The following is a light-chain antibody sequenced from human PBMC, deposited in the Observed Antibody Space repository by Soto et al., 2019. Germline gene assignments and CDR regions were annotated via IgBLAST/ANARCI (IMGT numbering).Light chain of an antibody. CDR2: GAS. J-gene: IGKJ1*01. CDR3: QQYNNWPPWT. V-gene: IGKV3-15*01. CDR1: QSVSSN. Sequence: EIVMRQSPATLSVSPGERATLSCRASQSVSSNLAWYQQKPGQAPRLLIYGASTRATGIPARFSGSGSGTEFTLTISSLQSEDFAVYYCQQYNNWPPWTFGQGTKVDTK.